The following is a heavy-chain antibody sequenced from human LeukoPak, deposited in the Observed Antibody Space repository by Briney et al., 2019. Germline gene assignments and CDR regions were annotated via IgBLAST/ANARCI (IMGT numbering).Heavy chain of an antibody. D-gene: IGHD6-19*01. V-gene: IGHV4-59*12. CDR2: IYYSGST. CDR1: GGSISSYY. J-gene: IGHJ4*02. CDR3: AGRSSGWYLGDY. Sequence: SETLSPTCTVSGGSISSYYWSWIRQPPGKGLEWIGYIYYSGSTNYNPSLKSRVTISVDTSKNQFSLKLSSVTAADTAVYYCAGRSSGWYLGDYWGQGTLVTVSS.